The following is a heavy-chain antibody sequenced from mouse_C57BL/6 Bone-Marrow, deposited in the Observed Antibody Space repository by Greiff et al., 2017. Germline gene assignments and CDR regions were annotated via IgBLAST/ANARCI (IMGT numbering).Heavy chain of an antibody. V-gene: IGHV1-47*01. Sequence: QVHVKQSGAELVKPGASVKMSCKASGYTFTTYPIEWMKQNHGKSLEWIGNFHPYNDDTKYNEKFKGKATLTVEKSSSTVYLELSRLTSDDSAVYYGAGGGNCGGYYFDYWGQGTTLTVSS. CDR1: GYTFTTYP. CDR3: AGGGNCGGYYFDY. CDR2: FHPYNDDT. J-gene: IGHJ2*01. D-gene: IGHD1-1*02.